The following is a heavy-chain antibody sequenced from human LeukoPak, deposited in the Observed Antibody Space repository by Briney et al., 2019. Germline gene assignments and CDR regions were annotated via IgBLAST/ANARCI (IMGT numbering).Heavy chain of an antibody. J-gene: IGHJ5*02. CDR1: GGSISGYY. CDR2: TYNSGST. Sequence: SETLSLTCTVSGGSISGYYWSWIRQPPGKGLEWIGYTYNSGSTNYNPSLKSRATISVDTSKNQVSLKLSSVTAADTAVYCCATEAIPNWFDPWGQGTMVTVSS. CDR3: ATEAIPNWFDP. V-gene: IGHV4-59*01.